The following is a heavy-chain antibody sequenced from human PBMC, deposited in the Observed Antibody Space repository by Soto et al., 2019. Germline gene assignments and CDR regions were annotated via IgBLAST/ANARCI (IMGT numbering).Heavy chain of an antibody. V-gene: IGHV3-30*04. D-gene: IGHD3-10*01. CDR3: ARSRNSAVADSFDF. CDR2: ISRDGGNK. CDR1: GFTFSRYA. Sequence: GGSLRLSCAASGFTFSRYAIHWVRQAPGKGLEWVAVISRDGGNKYYVDSVKGRFTISRDNSKNTLYLQMNSLRDEDTAVYYCARSRNSAVADSFDFWGQGTLVT. J-gene: IGHJ4*02.